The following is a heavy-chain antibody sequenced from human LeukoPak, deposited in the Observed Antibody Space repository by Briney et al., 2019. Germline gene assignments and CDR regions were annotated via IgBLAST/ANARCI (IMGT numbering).Heavy chain of an antibody. Sequence: SETLSLTCTVSGGSISSYYWSWIRQPPGKGLEWIGYIYYSGSTNYKSSLKSRVTISVDTSKNQFSLKLSSVTAADTAVYYWARGGYYGWGNDFRFDPWGQGTLVTVSS. CDR3: ARGGYYGWGNDFRFDP. V-gene: IGHV4-59*01. CDR2: IYYSGST. J-gene: IGHJ5*02. CDR1: GGSISSYY. D-gene: IGHD3-10*01.